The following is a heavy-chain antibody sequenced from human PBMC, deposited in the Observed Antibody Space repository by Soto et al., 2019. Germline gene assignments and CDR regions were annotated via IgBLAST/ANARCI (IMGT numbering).Heavy chain of an antibody. D-gene: IGHD2-8*02. CDR3: ARDFYVVYASTPIYCYYGMDV. J-gene: IGHJ6*02. CDR1: GFTFSSYA. Sequence: PGGPLRLSCAASGFTFSSYAMHWVRQAPGKGLEWVAVISYDGSNKYYADSVKGRFTISRDNSKNTLYLQMNSLRAEDTAVYYCARDFYVVYASTPIYCYYGMDVWGQGTTVTVSS. V-gene: IGHV3-30-3*01. CDR2: ISYDGSNK.